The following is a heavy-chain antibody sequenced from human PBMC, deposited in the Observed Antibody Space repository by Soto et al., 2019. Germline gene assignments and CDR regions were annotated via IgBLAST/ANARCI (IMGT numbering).Heavy chain of an antibody. CDR3: THAPGRRGYYGLDV. CDR1: GFTFSNAW. J-gene: IGHJ6*02. Sequence: EEQLVESGGGLVKPGGSLRLSCAASGFTFSNAWMHWVRQAPGKGLEWVGRIKSKSDGETTDYAAPVRGRFTISRDDSKDSLYLQMNSLQLDDTAVYFCTHAPGRRGYYGLDVWGQGTTVTVSS. V-gene: IGHV3-15*07. CDR2: IKSKSDGETT. D-gene: IGHD3-10*01.